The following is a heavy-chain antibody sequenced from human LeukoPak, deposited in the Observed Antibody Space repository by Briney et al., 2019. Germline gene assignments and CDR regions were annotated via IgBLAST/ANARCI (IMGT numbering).Heavy chain of an antibody. CDR2: ISSSSSYI. CDR1: GFTFSSYS. D-gene: IGHD6-19*01. CDR3: ARDDPGYSSFWFDP. V-gene: IGHV3-21*01. J-gene: IGHJ5*02. Sequence: GGSLRLSCAASGFTFSSYSMNWVRQAPGKGLEWVSSISSSSSYIYYADSVKGRFTISRDNAKNSLYLQMNSLRAEDTAVYYCARDDPGYSSFWFDPWGQGTLVTVSS.